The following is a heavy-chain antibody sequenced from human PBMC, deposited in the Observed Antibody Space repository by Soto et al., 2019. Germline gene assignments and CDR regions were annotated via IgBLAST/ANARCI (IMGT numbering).Heavy chain of an antibody. CDR3: AAQYYHGSRSSLGWFDP. Sequence: QVQLVQSGAEVKKPGSSVKVSCKASGGTFSSYAIRWVRQAPGQGLEWMGGIIPIFGTANYAQKFQGRVTITADESTSTAYMELSSLRSEDTAVYYCAAQYYHGSRSSLGWFDPWGQGTLVTVSS. CDR1: GGTFSSYA. D-gene: IGHD3-10*01. V-gene: IGHV1-69*01. CDR2: IIPIFGTA. J-gene: IGHJ5*02.